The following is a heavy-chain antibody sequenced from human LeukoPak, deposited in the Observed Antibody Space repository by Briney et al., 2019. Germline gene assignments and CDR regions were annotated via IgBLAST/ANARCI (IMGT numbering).Heavy chain of an antibody. CDR2: IKSEGSET. D-gene: IGHD1-26*01. CDR1: GFTFNNYW. CDR3: ARDRIVGATDFDY. V-gene: IGHV3-7*01. Sequence: GGSLRLSCAASGFTFNNYWMTWVRQAPGKGLEWVANIKSEGSETHYVVSVKGRFTIPRDSAKNSLYLEMSSLRADDTAVYYGARDRIVGATDFDYLGQGTLVTVSS. J-gene: IGHJ4*02.